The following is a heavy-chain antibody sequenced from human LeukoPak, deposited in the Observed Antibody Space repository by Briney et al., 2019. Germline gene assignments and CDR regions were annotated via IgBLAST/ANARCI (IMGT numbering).Heavy chain of an antibody. J-gene: IGHJ4*02. CDR1: GFTFTSHG. CDR3: AREGSSVNLHFVY. CDR2: IWNDESNK. D-gene: IGHD3-10*01. V-gene: IGHV3-33*01. Sequence: GGSLRLSCAASGFTFTSHGMHWVRQAPGKGLEWVAVIWNDESNKYYADSVKGRFTISRDNSKNTLYLQMNSLRAEDTALYYCAREGSSVNLHFVYWGRGPLVPVSS.